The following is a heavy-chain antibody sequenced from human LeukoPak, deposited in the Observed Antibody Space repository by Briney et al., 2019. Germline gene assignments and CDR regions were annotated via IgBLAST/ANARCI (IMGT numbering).Heavy chain of an antibody. CDR2: ISGSGGST. Sequence: GGSLRLSCAVSGFSVNSFGMSWVRQAPGKGLEWISAISGSGGSTYYADSVKGRFTISRDNSKNTLYLQMNSLRAEDTAVYYCAKTPAVVTPFFDYWGQGTLVTVSS. D-gene: IGHD4-23*01. CDR1: GFSVNSFG. V-gene: IGHV3-23*01. J-gene: IGHJ4*02. CDR3: AKTPAVVTPFFDY.